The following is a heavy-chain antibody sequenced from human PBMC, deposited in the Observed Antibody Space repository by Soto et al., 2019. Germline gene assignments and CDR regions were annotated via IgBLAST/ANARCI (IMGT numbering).Heavy chain of an antibody. CDR2: IYSGGGT. J-gene: IGHJ3*02. V-gene: IGHV3-53*02. CDR3: TVPYSTSIVVVPYAFDI. Sequence: EVQLVETGGGLIQPGGSLRLSCAASGFAVSSNYMSWVRQAPGKGLEWVSIIYSGGGTYYADSVKGRFTISRDDSKNTLYLHMNSLRAEDTAVYYCTVPYSTSIVVVPYAFDIWGQGTMVTVSS. CDR1: GFAVSSNY. D-gene: IGHD2-15*01.